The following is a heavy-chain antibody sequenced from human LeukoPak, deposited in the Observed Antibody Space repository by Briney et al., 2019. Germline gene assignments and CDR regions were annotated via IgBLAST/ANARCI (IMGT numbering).Heavy chain of an antibody. CDR2: ISSSSSII. CDR1: GFTFSSYS. CDR3: AREVAERTYYYDSSGYEFGY. Sequence: PGGSLRLSCAASGFTFSSYSMNWVRQAPGKGLEWVSYISSSSSIIYYADSVKGRFTISRDNAKNSLYLQMNSLRAEDTAVYYCAREVAERTYYYDSSGYEFGYWGQGTLVTVSS. D-gene: IGHD3-22*01. V-gene: IGHV3-48*01. J-gene: IGHJ4*02.